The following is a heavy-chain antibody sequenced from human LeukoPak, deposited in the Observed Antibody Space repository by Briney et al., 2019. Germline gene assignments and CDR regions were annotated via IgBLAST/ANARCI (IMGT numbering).Heavy chain of an antibody. CDR2: ISSSSSYI. V-gene: IGHV3-21*01. D-gene: IGHD3-22*01. CDR3: ARGSSSGYYYFDY. J-gene: IGHJ4*02. CDR1: GFTFSSYS. Sequence: PGGSLRLSCAASGFTFSSYSMNWVRQAPGKGLEWASSISSSSSYIYYADSVKGRFTISRDNAKNSLYLQMNSLRAEDTAVYYCARGSSSGYYYFDYWGQGTLVTVSS.